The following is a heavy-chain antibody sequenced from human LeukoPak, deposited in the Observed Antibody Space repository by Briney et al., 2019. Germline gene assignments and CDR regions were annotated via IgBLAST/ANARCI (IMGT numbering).Heavy chain of an antibody. CDR3: ARDPSWDTVTTDY. CDR2: ISSSSSYI. D-gene: IGHD4-17*01. V-gene: IGHV3-21*01. Sequence: ESGGSLRLSCAASGFTVSSNYMNWVRQAPGKGLEGVSSISSSSSYIYYADSVKGRFTISRDNAKNSLYLQMNSLRAEDTAVYYCARDPSWDTVTTDYWGQGTLVTVSS. CDR1: GFTVSSNY. J-gene: IGHJ4*02.